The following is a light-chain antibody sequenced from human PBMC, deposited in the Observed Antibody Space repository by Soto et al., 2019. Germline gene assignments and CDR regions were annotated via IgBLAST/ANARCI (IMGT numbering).Light chain of an antibody. CDR2: KAS. CDR1: QSISSW. Sequence: DIQMTQSPSTLSASVGDSVTITCRASQSISSWLAWYQQKPGKAPKLLIYKASSLESGVASRLSGRGSGTEFTLNISSLQPDDCATYSCQQYNSYPITFGQGTRLEIK. V-gene: IGKV1-5*03. CDR3: QQYNSYPIT. J-gene: IGKJ5*01.